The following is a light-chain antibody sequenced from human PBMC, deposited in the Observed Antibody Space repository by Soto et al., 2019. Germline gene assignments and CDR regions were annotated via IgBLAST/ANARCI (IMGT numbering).Light chain of an antibody. V-gene: IGKV1-33*01. CDR1: QDISNY. J-gene: IGKJ3*01. Sequence: DIQMTQSPSSLSASVGDRVTITCQASQDISNYLNWYQQKPGKAPKLLIYDASNLETGVPSRFSGSGSGTDFTFTISSLQPEYIETYYCQQYDNLPVFGPGTKVDIK. CDR3: QQYDNLPV. CDR2: DAS.